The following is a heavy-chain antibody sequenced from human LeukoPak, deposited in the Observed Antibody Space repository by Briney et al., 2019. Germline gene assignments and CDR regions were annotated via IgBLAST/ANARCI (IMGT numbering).Heavy chain of an antibody. J-gene: IGHJ4*02. CDR1: GFIFSRYW. D-gene: IGHD3-10*01. CDR3: ARDRFGEFFFDY. V-gene: IGHV3-7*01. Sequence: PGGYLRLSCAASGFIFSRYWMSWVRQAPGKGLEWVASIKQDGSEKHYVDSVKGRFTISRDDAKNSLYLQMNSLRAEDTAVYYCARDRFGEFFFDYWGQGTLVTVSS. CDR2: IKQDGSEK.